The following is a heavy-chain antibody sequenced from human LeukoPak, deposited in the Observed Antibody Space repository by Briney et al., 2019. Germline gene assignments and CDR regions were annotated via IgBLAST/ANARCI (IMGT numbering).Heavy chain of an antibody. V-gene: IGHV4-59*08. Sequence: SETLSLTCTVSGGSISSYYWSRIRQPPGKGLEWIGYISYSGSTNYNPSLKSRVTISVDTSKNQFSLKLSSVTAADTAVYYCARLPVTITYDGVIDYWGQGALVTVSS. CDR1: GGSISSYY. J-gene: IGHJ4*02. CDR2: ISYSGST. D-gene: IGHD4-11*01. CDR3: ARLPVTITYDGVIDY.